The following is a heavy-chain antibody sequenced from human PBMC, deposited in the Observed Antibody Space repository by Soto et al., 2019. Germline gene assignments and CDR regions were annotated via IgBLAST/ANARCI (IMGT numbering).Heavy chain of an antibody. CDR1: GFTFSSYS. V-gene: IGHV3-48*01. CDR3: ARDQSPDFWSGYPMDV. D-gene: IGHD3-3*01. CDR2: ISSSSSTI. Sequence: GGSLRLSCAASGFTFSSYSMNWVRQAPGKGLEWVSYISSSSSTIYYADSVKGRFTISRDNAKNSLYLQMNSLRAEDTALYYCARDQSPDFWSGYPMDVWGKGTTVTVSS. J-gene: IGHJ6*04.